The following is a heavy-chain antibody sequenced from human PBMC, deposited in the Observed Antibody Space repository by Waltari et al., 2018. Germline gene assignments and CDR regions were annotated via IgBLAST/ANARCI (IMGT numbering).Heavy chain of an antibody. CDR3: VRGYHGGAWIVDY. V-gene: IGHV1-3*01. Sequence: QVQLVQSGAEVKKPGASAKVSCKASGYSFTGYAMHWVRQAPGHRLEWMGWINSNSGNIEVSQKFGGRVTITRDTSLSTAYMEMGSLRYEDTAIYYCVRGYHGGAWIVDYWGQGTPVTVSS. CDR2: INSNSGNI. D-gene: IGHD1-1*01. CDR1: GYSFTGYA. J-gene: IGHJ4*02.